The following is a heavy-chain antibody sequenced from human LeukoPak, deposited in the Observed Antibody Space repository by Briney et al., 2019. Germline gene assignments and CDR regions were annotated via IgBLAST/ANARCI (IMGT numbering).Heavy chain of an antibody. CDR3: AKDLDDFWSGFSY. Sequence: GGPLRLPCAASGFTFSSYAMSWVRQAPGKGLEWVSAISGSGGSTYYADSVKGRFTISRDNSKNTLYLQMNSLRAEDTAVYYCAKDLDDFWSGFSYWGQGTLVTVSS. J-gene: IGHJ4*02. CDR2: ISGSGGST. CDR1: GFTFSSYA. V-gene: IGHV3-23*01. D-gene: IGHD3-3*01.